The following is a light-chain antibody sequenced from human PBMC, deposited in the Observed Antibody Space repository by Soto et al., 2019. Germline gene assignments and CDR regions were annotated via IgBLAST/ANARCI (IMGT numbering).Light chain of an antibody. Sequence: QTVVTQEPSLTVSPGGTVTLTCGSSTGAVTSGHYPYWFQQKPGQAPRTLIYDTSNKHSWTPARFSGSLLGGKAALTLSGAQPEDEAEYYCWLSYSGAQVVFGGGTKLTVL. CDR2: DTS. CDR3: WLSYSGAQVV. J-gene: IGLJ2*01. V-gene: IGLV7-46*01. CDR1: TGAVTSGHY.